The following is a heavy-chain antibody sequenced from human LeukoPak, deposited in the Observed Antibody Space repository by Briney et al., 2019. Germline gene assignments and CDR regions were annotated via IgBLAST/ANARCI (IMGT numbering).Heavy chain of an antibody. CDR3: ARGPSSSYDSSGIYFDY. CDR2: INHSGST. Sequence: PSETLSLTCAVYGGSFSGYYWSWIRQPPGKGLEWIGEINHSGSTNYNPSLKSRVTISVDTSKNQFSLKLSSVTAADTAVYYCARGPSSSYDSSGIYFDYWGQGTLVTVSS. V-gene: IGHV4-34*01. J-gene: IGHJ4*02. CDR1: GGSFSGYY. D-gene: IGHD3-22*01.